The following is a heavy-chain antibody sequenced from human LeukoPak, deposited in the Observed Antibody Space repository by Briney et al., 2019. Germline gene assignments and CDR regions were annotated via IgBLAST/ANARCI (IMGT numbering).Heavy chain of an antibody. CDR1: GFTFSNYA. V-gene: IGHV3-23*01. J-gene: IGHJ4*02. CDR2: IVGSGDST. CDR3: AKRRYDSSGHFDS. Sequence: PGGSLRLSCEVSGFTFSNYATSWVRQAPGKGLEWVSAIVGSGDSTYYADSVKGRFTFSRDNSKNTLYMRMSSLRAEDTAVYFCAKRRYDSSGHFDSWGQGTLVTVSS. D-gene: IGHD3-22*01.